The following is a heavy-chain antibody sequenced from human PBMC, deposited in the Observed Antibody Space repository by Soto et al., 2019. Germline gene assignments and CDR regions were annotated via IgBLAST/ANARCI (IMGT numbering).Heavy chain of an antibody. J-gene: IGHJ4*02. D-gene: IGHD1-26*01. CDR1: GFTLSSYS. CDR3: ATVGPRRERKYDY. CDR2: ISSSSSYM. V-gene: IGHV3-21*06. Sequence: GGSLRLSCAISGFTLSSYSINWVRQAPGKGLEWVSSISSSSSYMYYADSVKGRFTISRDNAKNSVYLQMTSLRVDDTAVYYCATVGPRRERKYDYWGQGTLVTVSS.